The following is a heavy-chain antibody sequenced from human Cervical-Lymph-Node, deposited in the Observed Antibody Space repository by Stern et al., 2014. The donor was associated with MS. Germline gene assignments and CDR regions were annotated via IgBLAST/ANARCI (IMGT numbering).Heavy chain of an antibody. CDR1: GDTLSNFA. Sequence: MQLVESGAEIKKPGSSVTVSCKTSGDTLSNFAISWVRQAPGQGLEWMAGIIPIFGTTHYAQNFQGRVTLTADQSTGTAYMDLGSLRSEDTAVYYCARDNDDNGMDVWGQGTTITVSS. D-gene: IGHD1-1*01. CDR3: ARDNDDNGMDV. V-gene: IGHV1-69*01. J-gene: IGHJ6*02. CDR2: IIPIFGTT.